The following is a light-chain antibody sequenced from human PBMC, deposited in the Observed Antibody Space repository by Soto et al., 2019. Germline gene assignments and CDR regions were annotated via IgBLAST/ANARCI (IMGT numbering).Light chain of an antibody. J-gene: IGLJ2*01. V-gene: IGLV2-14*01. Sequence: QSALTQPASVSGSPGQSITISCTGISSDVGGYKYVSWYQQHSGKAPKLMIYEVSNRPSGVSNRFAGSKSGTTASLTISGLQAEDESHYYCSSYASSTTLVIFGGGTKLTVL. CDR1: SSDVGGYKY. CDR2: EVS. CDR3: SSYASSTTLVI.